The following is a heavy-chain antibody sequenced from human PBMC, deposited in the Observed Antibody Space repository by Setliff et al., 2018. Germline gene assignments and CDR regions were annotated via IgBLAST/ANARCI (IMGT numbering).Heavy chain of an antibody. CDR3: ATNSGGNTIDAVDI. V-gene: IGHV1-24*01. CDR1: GDTFSIYT. D-gene: IGHD2-15*01. CDR2: FDPEDGET. Sequence: ASVKVSCKASGDTFSIYTISWVRQAPGQGLEWMGGFDPEDGETIYAQKFQGRVTMTEDTSTDTAYMELSSLRSEDTAVYYCATNSGGNTIDAVDIWGQGTMVTV. J-gene: IGHJ3*02.